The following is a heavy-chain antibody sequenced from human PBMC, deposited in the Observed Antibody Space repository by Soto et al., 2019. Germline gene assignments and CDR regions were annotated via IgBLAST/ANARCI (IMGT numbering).Heavy chain of an antibody. J-gene: IGHJ4*02. CDR3: AKGDYDILTGLAY. CDR1: GFTFSSYA. D-gene: IGHD3-9*01. Sequence: PGGSLRLSCAASGFTFSSYAMSWVRQAPGKGLEWVSAISGSGGSTYYADSVKGRFTISRDNSKNTLYLQMNSLRTEDTAVYYCAKGDYDILTGLAYWGQGTLVTVSS. V-gene: IGHV3-23*01. CDR2: ISGSGGST.